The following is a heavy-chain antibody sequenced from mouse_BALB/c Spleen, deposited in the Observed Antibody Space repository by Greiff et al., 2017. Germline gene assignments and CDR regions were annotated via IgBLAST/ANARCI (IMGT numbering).Heavy chain of an antibody. CDR1: GYTFTSYW. J-gene: IGHJ2*01. Sequence: DLVKPGASVKLSCKASGYTFTSYWINWIKQRPGQGLEWIGRIAPGSGRTYYNEMFKGKATLTVDTSSSTAYIQLSSLSSEDSAVYFCAREGALLRLRGNFDDWGQDTTLTVSS. CDR3: AREGALLRLRGNFDD. D-gene: IGHD1-2*01. V-gene: IGHV1S41*01. CDR2: IAPGSGRT.